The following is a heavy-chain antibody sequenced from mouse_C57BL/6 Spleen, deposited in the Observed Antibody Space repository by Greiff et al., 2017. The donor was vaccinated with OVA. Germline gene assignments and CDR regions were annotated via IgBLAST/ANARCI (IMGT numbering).Heavy chain of an antibody. V-gene: IGHV1-22*01. CDR2: INPNNGGT. J-gene: IGHJ1*03. CDR3: ARRCYYYGSRGGYFDV. Sequence: VQLQQSGPELVKPGASVKMSCKASGYTFTDYNMHWVKQSHGKSLEWIGYINPNNGGTSYNQKFKGKATLTVNKSSSTAYMELRSLTSEDSAVYYCARRCYYYGSRGGYFDVWGTGTTVTVSS. CDR1: GYTFTDYN. D-gene: IGHD1-1*01.